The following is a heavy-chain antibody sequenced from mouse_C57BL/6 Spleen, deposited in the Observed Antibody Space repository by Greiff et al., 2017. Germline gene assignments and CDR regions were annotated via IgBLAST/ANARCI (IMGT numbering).Heavy chain of an antibody. V-gene: IGHV1-52*01. J-gene: IGHJ3*01. Sequence: QVQLQQPGAELVRPGSSVKLSCKASGYTFTSYWMHWVKQRPIQGLEWIGNIDPSDSETHYNQKFKDKATLTVDKSSSTAYMQLSSLTSEDSAVYYCARSRDPLRPFAYGGQGTLVTVSA. CDR2: IDPSDSET. CDR3: ARSRDPLRPFAY. D-gene: IGHD1-1*01. CDR1: GYTFTSYW.